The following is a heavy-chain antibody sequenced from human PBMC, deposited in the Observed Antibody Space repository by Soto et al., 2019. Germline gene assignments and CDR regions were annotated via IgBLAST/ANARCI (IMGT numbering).Heavy chain of an antibody. D-gene: IGHD5-12*01. Sequence: QVQLVQSGAEVKRPGSSVKVSCKASGGTFNNYALSWGRQAPGQGLEWVGGIIPILNSANYAQKFQGRVTITADDSTSTAYMELRSLRPDDTAVYYCAREVTVASYSFDFWGQGTLVTVSS. CDR3: AREVTVASYSFDF. V-gene: IGHV1-69*01. CDR1: GGTFNNYA. CDR2: IIPILNSA. J-gene: IGHJ4*02.